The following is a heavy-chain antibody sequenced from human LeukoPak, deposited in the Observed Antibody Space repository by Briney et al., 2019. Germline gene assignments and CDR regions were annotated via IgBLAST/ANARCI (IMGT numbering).Heavy chain of an antibody. D-gene: IGHD6-13*01. V-gene: IGHV3-33*01. J-gene: IGHJ4*02. CDR2: IWYDGSNK. CDR1: GFTFSSYG. CDR3: ARDTLRYYSSSWYIDY. Sequence: PGGSLRLSCAASGFTFSSYGMHWVRQAPGKGLEWVAVIWYDGSNKYYADSVKGRFTISRDNSKNTLYLQMNSLRAEDTAVYYCARDTLRYYSSSWYIDYWGQGTLATVSS.